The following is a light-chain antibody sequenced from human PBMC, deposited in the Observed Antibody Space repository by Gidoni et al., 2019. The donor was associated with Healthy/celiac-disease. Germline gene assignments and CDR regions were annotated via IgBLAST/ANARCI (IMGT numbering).Light chain of an antibody. CDR2: SNS. CDR3: QSYDSSLSGSV. CDR1: SSNVGAGYD. J-gene: IGLJ3*02. Sequence: QSVLTQPPSVSGAPGQRVTISCTGNSSNVGAGYDVHWYQPLPGTAPKLLIYSNSKRPAGVPDRFSGSKSGTSDSLAITGLQAEDEVDYYCQSYDSSLSGSVFGGWTKLTVL. V-gene: IGLV1-40*01.